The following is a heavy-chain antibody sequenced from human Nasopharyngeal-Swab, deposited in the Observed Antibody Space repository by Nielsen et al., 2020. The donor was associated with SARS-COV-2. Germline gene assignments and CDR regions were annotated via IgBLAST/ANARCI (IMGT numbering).Heavy chain of an antibody. J-gene: IGHJ4*02. D-gene: IGHD3-10*01. CDR3: ARMGLRSGELWYFDS. V-gene: IGHV2-70*11. CDR2: IDWDDDK. Sequence: WIRQPPGKALEWLARIDWDDDKYYNTSLTTRLTISKDISKKQVVLTMTKMYPVDTATYYCARMGLRSGELWYFDSWGQGTLVTVSS.